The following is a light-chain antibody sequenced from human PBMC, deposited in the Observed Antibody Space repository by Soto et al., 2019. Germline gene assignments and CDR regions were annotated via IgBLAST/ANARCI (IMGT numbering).Light chain of an antibody. CDR2: DVN. V-gene: IGLV2-14*03. J-gene: IGLJ1*01. CDR1: SSDVGAYTY. Sequence: QPVLTQPASVSGSPGQSITMSCTGTSSDVGAYTYVSWYQQYPDKAPNLIIYDVNNRPPGVSNRFSGSKSGNTASLTISGLQDEDEDDYYCSSYTRRATYVVGTGTKLTVL. CDR3: SSYTRRATYV.